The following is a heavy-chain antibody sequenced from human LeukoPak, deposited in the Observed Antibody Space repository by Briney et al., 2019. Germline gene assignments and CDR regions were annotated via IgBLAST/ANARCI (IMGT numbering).Heavy chain of an antibody. CDR1: GFTFNNYP. CDR3: AKTTTRSYFYDKTGSNWYDP. CDR2: ISGSGDDT. V-gene: IGHV3-23*01. Sequence: QTGGSLRLSCAASGFTFNNYPMNWVRQAPGKGLAWASSISGSGDDTYYADSVKGRFTISRDNSKNTLFLQMSSLRAEDTAIYYCAKTTTRSYFYDKTGSNWYDPWGQGTLVTVSS. J-gene: IGHJ5*02. D-gene: IGHD3-22*01.